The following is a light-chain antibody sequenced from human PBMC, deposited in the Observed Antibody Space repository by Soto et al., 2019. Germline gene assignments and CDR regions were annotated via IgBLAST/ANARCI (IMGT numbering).Light chain of an antibody. CDR1: SSDVGGYNY. CDR3: AACDDSLTTGV. J-gene: IGLJ3*02. CDR2: DVS. V-gene: IGLV2-11*01. Sequence: QSVLTQPRSVSGSPGQSVTISCTGTSSDVGGYNYVSWYQQHPGKAPKLMIYDVSQRPSWVPDRFSGSKSGNTASLTISGLQAEDEADYYCAACDDSLTTGVFGGGTKVTVL.